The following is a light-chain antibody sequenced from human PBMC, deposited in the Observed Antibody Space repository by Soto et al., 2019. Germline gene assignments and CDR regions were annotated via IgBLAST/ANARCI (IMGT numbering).Light chain of an antibody. Sequence: QSPATLSVSPGERATLSCRASQSVSSNLAWYQQKPGQAPRLLIYGASTRATGIPARFSGSGSGTEFTLTISSLQSEDFAVYYCQQYNNWWTFGQGTKVEIK. J-gene: IGKJ1*01. CDR1: QSVSSN. CDR3: QQYNNWWT. V-gene: IGKV3-15*01. CDR2: GAS.